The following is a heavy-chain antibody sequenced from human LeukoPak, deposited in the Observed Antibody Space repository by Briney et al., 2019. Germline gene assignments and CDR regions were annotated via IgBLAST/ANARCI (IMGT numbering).Heavy chain of an antibody. J-gene: IGHJ3*02. CDR3: ARDRITMVRGVTFDI. Sequence: PSETLSLTCTVSGGSVNSGSYYWSWIRQPPGKGLEWIGYIYYSGSTNYNPSLKSRVTISVDTSKNQFSLKLSSVTAADTAEYYCARDRITMVRGVTFDIWGQGTMVTVSS. CDR1: GGSVNSGSYY. V-gene: IGHV4-61*01. D-gene: IGHD3-10*01. CDR2: IYYSGST.